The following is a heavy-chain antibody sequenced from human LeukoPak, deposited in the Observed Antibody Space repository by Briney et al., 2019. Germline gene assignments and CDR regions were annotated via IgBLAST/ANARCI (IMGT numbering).Heavy chain of an antibody. CDR1: GLTFSNYW. CDR2: IKSDGSST. J-gene: IGHJ3*02. V-gene: IGHV3-74*01. Sequence: GGSLRLSCTAPGLTFSNYWMHWVRQAPGKGLVWVSRIKSDGSSTIYADSVKGRFTISRDNAKNSLYLQMNSLRAEDTALYHCARSTTVTTGSAFDIWGQGTMVTVSS. CDR3: ARSTTVTTGSAFDI. D-gene: IGHD4-17*01.